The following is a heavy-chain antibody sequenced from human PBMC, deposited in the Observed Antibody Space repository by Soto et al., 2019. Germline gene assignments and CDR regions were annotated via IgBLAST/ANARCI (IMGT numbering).Heavy chain of an antibody. CDR1: GFTFSSYA. V-gene: IGHV3-23*01. D-gene: IGHD3-16*01. CDR3: AKSLHYDYIWGAPSPFDY. CDR2: ISGSGGST. Sequence: EVQLLESGGGLVQPGGSLRLSCAASGFTFSSYAMSWVRQAPGKGLEWVSAISGSGGSTYYADSVKGRFTISRDNSKNTLYLQMNSLRTEDTAVYYCAKSLHYDYIWGAPSPFDYWGQGTLVTVSS. J-gene: IGHJ4*02.